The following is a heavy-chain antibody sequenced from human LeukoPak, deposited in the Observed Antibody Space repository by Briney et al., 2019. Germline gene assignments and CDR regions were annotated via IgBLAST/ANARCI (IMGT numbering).Heavy chain of an antibody. Sequence: GGSLRLSCAASGFSVSNNYMAWVRQAPGKGLEYVSSIGSGGYRFYGGSVKGRFSISRDNSQNTVYLQMNSLRGEDTAIYFCATKLPDASSYFDFWGQGILVTVSS. CDR3: ATKLPDASSYFDF. CDR1: GFSVSNNY. CDR2: IGSGGYR. V-gene: IGHV3-53*01. D-gene: IGHD6-6*01. J-gene: IGHJ4*02.